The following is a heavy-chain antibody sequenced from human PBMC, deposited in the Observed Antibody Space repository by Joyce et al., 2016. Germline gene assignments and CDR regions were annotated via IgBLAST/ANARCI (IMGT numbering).Heavy chain of an antibody. CDR3: ARERLSATVVVYDAFDI. D-gene: IGHD2-2*01. J-gene: IGHJ3*02. Sequence: EVQLVASGGGLVKPGGSVRLSCAASGFTFNSHTMNGVCQGPGKGLEWVASISSRGSYIYDEDSLMGRLTIARDNAKNSLDLQRDNLEAEDTALYYCARERLSATVVVYDAFDIWGQGAMVTVTS. CDR2: ISSRGSYI. V-gene: IGHV3-21*02. CDR1: GFTFNSHT.